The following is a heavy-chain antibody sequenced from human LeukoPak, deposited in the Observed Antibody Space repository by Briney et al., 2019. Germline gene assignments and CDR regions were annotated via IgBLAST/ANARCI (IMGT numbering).Heavy chain of an antibody. CDR1: GLTFSNYG. J-gene: IGHJ6*03. D-gene: IGHD3-3*01. CDR3: ARAYYDFWSGYYASYYYYYMDV. Sequence: ASVKVSCKASGLTFSNYGITWVRQAPGQGLEWVGWISAYVGNANYAQKFQGRVTMTTDTSTSTAHMELRSLRYDDTAVYYCARAYYDFWSGYYASYYYYYMDVWGKGTTVTVSS. V-gene: IGHV1-18*01. CDR2: ISAYVGNA.